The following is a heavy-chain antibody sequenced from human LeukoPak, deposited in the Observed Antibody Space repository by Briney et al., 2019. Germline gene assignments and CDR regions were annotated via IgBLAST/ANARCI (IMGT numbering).Heavy chain of an antibody. D-gene: IGHD3-10*01. CDR2: IKEDGSEK. V-gene: IGHV3-7*01. J-gene: IGHJ3*02. CDR3: ARDWVAGVPFDAFDI. CDR1: GFTLSNYW. Sequence: GRSLRLSCVASGFTLSNYWMSWVRQAPGKGLEWVANIKEDGSEKYYVGSVKGRFTISRDNAKNSLYPHMDSLTAEDTAIYYCARDWVAGVPFDAFDIWGQGTMVSVSS.